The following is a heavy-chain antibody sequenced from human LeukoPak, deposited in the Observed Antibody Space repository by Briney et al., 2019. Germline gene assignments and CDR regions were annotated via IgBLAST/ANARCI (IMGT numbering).Heavy chain of an antibody. CDR3: ARGRPFYDFWSGYYLRYYFDY. CDR2: INHSGCT. V-gene: IGHV4-34*01. Sequence: SETLSLTCAVYGGSFSGYYWSWIRQPPGKGLEWIGEINHSGCTNYNPSLKSRVTISVDTSKNQFSLKLSSVTAADTAVYYCARGRPFYDFWSGYYLRYYFDYWGQGTLVTVSS. J-gene: IGHJ4*02. D-gene: IGHD3-3*01. CDR1: GGSFSGYY.